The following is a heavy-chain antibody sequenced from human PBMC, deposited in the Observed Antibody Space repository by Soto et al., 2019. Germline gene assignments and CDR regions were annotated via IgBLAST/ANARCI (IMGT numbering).Heavy chain of an antibody. CDR3: AKDRQYPRDYFHY. V-gene: IGHV3-23*01. CDR1: GFSFSSYA. D-gene: IGHD4-4*01. J-gene: IGHJ4*02. Sequence: DVQLLESGGDLVQPGGSLRLSCGASGFSFSSYAMAWVRQVPGKGLEWLSVITVRGHTTYYADSVRGRFTISRDDSRDTLYLQLNSLRGEDTAVYYCAKDRQYPRDYFHYWGQGTLVTVSS. CDR2: ITVRGHTT.